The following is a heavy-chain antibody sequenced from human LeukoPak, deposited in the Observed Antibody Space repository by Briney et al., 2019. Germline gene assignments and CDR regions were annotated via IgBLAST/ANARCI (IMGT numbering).Heavy chain of an antibody. V-gene: IGHV5-10-1*01. J-gene: IGHJ3*02. Sequence: GESLKIPCKGSGYSFTNYWISWVRQMPGKGLEWMGRIDPSDSYTNYSPSFQGHVTISADKSISTAYLQWSSLKASDTAMYYCARGDYNYAFDIWGQGTMVTVSS. D-gene: IGHD1-1*01. CDR2: IDPSDSYT. CDR1: GYSFTNYW. CDR3: ARGDYNYAFDI.